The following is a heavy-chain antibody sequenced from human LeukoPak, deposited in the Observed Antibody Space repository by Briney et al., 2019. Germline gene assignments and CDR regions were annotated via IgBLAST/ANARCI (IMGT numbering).Heavy chain of an antibody. V-gene: IGHV1-2*06. CDR1: GYTFTGYY. J-gene: IGHJ4*02. CDR3: ARDRSSSSWYSDFDY. Sequence: ASVKVSCKASGYTFTGYYMHWVRQAPGQGLEWLGRINPNSGGTNYAQKFQGRVTMTRDTSISTAYMELSRLRSDDTAVYYCARDRSSSSWYSDFDYWGQGTLVTVSS. D-gene: IGHD6-13*01. CDR2: INPNSGGT.